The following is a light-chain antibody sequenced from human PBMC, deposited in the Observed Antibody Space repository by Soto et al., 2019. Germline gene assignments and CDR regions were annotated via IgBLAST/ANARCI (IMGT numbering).Light chain of an antibody. V-gene: IGLV2-8*01. CDR1: SSDVGAYSY. Sequence: QSVLTQPPSASGSPGQSVTISCTGTSSDVGAYSYVSWYQQHPGKAPKLMIYEVSKRPSGVPDRFSGSKSGNTASLTVSGFQAEDEADYYCSSYAVGNNFVVFGGGTMLTVL. CDR2: EVS. CDR3: SSYAVGNNFVV. J-gene: IGLJ2*01.